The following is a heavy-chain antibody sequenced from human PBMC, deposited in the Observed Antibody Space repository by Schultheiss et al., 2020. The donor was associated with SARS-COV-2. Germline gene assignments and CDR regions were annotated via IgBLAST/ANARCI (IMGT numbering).Heavy chain of an antibody. CDR3: ARKAIAAPRKYYYYYMDV. Sequence: GESLKISCAASGFTFSSYAMSWVRQAPGKGLEWVSAISGSGGSTYYADSVKGRFTISRDNSKNTLYLQMNSLRAEDTALYYCARKAIAAPRKYYYYYMDVWGKGTTVTVSS. V-gene: IGHV3-23*01. CDR1: GFTFSSYA. D-gene: IGHD6-6*01. CDR2: ISGSGGST. J-gene: IGHJ6*03.